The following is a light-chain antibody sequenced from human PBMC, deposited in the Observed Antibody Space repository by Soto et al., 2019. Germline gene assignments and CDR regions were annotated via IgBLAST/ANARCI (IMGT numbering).Light chain of an antibody. Sequence: EIVCTQSPGTISFSQGERATLSCRASQSVSSSYLAWYQQKPGQARRLLIYGASSRATDIPGRFSGSGSGTDFTLTISILEPEDFAVYYCQQYGNSPRTFGQGTMVDIK. CDR2: GAS. CDR1: QSVSSSY. CDR3: QQYGNSPRT. V-gene: IGKV3-20*01. J-gene: IGKJ1*01.